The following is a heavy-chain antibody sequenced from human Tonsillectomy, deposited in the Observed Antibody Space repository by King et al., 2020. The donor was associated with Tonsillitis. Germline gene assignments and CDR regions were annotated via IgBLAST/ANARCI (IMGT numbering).Heavy chain of an antibody. CDR3: ARGRGWHYFDY. V-gene: IGHV3-7*01. CDR2: IKQDGSEK. Sequence: VQLVESGGGLVQPGGSLRLSCTASGFTFSSYWMNWVRQAPGKGLEWVANIKQDGSEKYYVDSVKGRFTISRDNAKNSLYLQMNSLRGEDTAVYYCARGRGWHYFDYWGQGTLVTVSS. J-gene: IGHJ4*02. CDR1: GFTFSSYW. D-gene: IGHD2-15*01.